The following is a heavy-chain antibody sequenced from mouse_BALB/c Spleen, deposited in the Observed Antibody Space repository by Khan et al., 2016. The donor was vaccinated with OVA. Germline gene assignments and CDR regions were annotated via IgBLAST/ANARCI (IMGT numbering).Heavy chain of an antibody. CDR3: SPVGSYDVSFAY. CDR2: IYPFNGDT. Sequence: VQLKESGPELVKPGASVKMSCKASGYTFTSYVMHWVKQKPGQGLEWIGYIYPFNGDTLYNEKFKDKATLTSDKSSSTAYMELSSLTSEDSAVYVYSPVGSYDVSFAYWGQGTLVTVSA. D-gene: IGHD2-12*01. V-gene: IGHV1S136*01. J-gene: IGHJ3*01. CDR1: GYTFTSYV.